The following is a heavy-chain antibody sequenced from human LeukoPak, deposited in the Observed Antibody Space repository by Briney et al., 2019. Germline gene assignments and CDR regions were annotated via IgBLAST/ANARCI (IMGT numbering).Heavy chain of an antibody. V-gene: IGHV3-74*01. J-gene: IGHJ4*02. CDR3: AMFSYVSGTTIS. CDR2: VKSDGSVT. D-gene: IGHD1-20*01. CDR1: GFTFSSYW. Sequence: PGGSLRLSCAASGFTFSSYWMHWVRQAPGKGLVWVSRVKSDGSVTNHADSVKGRFTISRDNAKNTLYLQMNSLRAEDTAVYYCAMFSYVSGTTISWGQGTLVTVSS.